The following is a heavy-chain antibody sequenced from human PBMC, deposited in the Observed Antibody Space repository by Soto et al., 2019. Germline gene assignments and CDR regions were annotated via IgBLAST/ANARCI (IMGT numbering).Heavy chain of an antibody. V-gene: IGHV1-69*08. Sequence: QVQLVQSGAEVKKPGSSVKVSCKASGGTFSSYTISWVRQAPGQGLEWMGRIIPILGIANYAQKFQGRVTITADKSTSTAYMELSSLRSEDTGVYYCAREEATYYDILTGLTFDYWGQGTLVTVSS. CDR3: AREEATYYDILTGLTFDY. CDR2: IIPILGIA. CDR1: GGTFSSYT. D-gene: IGHD3-9*01. J-gene: IGHJ4*02.